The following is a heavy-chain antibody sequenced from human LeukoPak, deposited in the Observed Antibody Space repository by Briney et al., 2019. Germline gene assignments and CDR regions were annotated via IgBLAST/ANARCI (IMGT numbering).Heavy chain of an antibody. CDR3: AREREYYGMDV. V-gene: IGHV4-31*03. J-gene: IGHJ6*02. Sequence: SETLSFTCTVSVGSISSGCYYWSWIRQHPGKGLEWIGYIYYSGSTYYNPSLKSRVTISVDTSKNQFSLKLSSVTAADTAVYYCAREREYYGMDVWGQGTTVTVSS. CDR1: VGSISSGCYY. D-gene: IGHD1-26*01. CDR2: IYYSGST.